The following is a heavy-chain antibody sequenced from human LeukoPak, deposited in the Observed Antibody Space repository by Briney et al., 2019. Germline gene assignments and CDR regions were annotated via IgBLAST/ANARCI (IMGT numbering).Heavy chain of an antibody. V-gene: IGHV4-39*01. CDR1: GGSISSSSYY. D-gene: IGHD3-10*01. J-gene: IGHJ3*02. CDR3: ANRKMVRGVIMGSFDI. CDR2: IYYSGST. Sequence: KPSETLSLTCTVSGGSISSSSYYWGWIRQPPGKGLEWIGSIYYSGSTYYNPSLKSRVTISVDTSKNQFSLKLSSVTAADTAVYYCANRKMVRGVIMGSFDIWGQGTMVTVSS.